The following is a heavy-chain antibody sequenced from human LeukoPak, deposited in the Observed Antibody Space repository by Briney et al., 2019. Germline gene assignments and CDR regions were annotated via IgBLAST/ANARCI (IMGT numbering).Heavy chain of an antibody. CDR1: GFTFTNAW. CDR2: INSDGSST. Sequence: GGSLRLSCAASGFTFTNAWMTWVRQAPGKGLVWVSRINSDGSSTSYADSVKGRFTISRDNSNKKVFLQMNSLRADDTAVYYCAKAGWYSAKTYATYDDAYDIWGRGTMVTVSS. D-gene: IGHD2-21*01. J-gene: IGHJ3*02. V-gene: IGHV3-74*01. CDR3: AKAGWYSAKTYATYDDAYDI.